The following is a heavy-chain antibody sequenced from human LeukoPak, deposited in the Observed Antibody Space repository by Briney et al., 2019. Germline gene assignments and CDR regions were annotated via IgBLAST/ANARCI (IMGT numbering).Heavy chain of an antibody. V-gene: IGHV3-15*01. CDR1: GFTFSNAW. Sequence: GGSLRLSCAAFGFTFSNAWMSWVRQAPGKGLEWVGRIKSKTDGGTTDYAAPVKGRFTISRYDSKNTLYLQMNSLKTEDTAVYYCTTHDILTGYYTGGFDYWGQGTLVTVSS. J-gene: IGHJ4*02. D-gene: IGHD3-9*01. CDR3: TTHDILTGYYTGGFDY. CDR2: IKSKTDGGTT.